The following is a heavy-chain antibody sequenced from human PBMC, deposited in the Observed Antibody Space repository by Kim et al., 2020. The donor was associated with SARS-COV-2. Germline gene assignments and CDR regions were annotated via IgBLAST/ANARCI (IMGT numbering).Heavy chain of an antibody. CDR3: ATANYGRDFDY. Sequence: RDCADSVTGRITITTNKPKNTLYLHMNSLRAYDTTVYYCATANYGRDFDYWGQGTLVTVSS. D-gene: IGHD3-10*01. CDR2: R. V-gene: IGHV3-53*01. J-gene: IGHJ4*02.